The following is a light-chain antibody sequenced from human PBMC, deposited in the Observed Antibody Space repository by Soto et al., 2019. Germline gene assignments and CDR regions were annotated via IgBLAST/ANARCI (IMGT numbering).Light chain of an antibody. CDR1: RSDVGGYNY. V-gene: IGLV2-14*01. CDR3: TSYSSSNTMV. CDR2: EVS. J-gene: IGLJ2*01. Sequence: QSALTQPASVSGSPGQSITISCTGTRSDVGGYNYVSWYQHHPGKAPKLMIYEVSNRPSGVSNRFSGSKSGNTASLAISGLQAEDEGDYYCTSYSSSNTMVFGGGTQLTVL.